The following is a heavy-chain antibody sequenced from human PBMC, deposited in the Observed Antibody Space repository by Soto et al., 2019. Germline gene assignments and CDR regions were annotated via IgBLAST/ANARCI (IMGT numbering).Heavy chain of an antibody. CDR1: GYTFTGYY. CDR2: INPNSGGT. J-gene: IGHJ6*03. Sequence: ASVKVSCKASGYTFTGYYMHWVRQAPGQGLEWMGWINPNSGGTNYAQKFQGWVTMTRDTSISTAYMELSRLRSDDTAVYYCARGSRVITGTTGYYYMDVWGKGTTVTVSS. D-gene: IGHD1-7*01. CDR3: ARGSRVITGTTGYYYMDV. V-gene: IGHV1-2*04.